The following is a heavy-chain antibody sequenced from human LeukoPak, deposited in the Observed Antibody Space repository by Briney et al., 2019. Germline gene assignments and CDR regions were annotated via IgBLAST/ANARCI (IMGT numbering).Heavy chain of an antibody. D-gene: IGHD2-2*01. CDR2: ISSSSSYI. CDR3: AGPMGPAAIFGFDY. J-gene: IGHJ4*02. CDR1: GSTVSSYS. Sequence: GRSLRLSCAASGSTVSSYSINCVRQAPGKWLELVSSISSSSSYIYYADSVKGRFTISRDNAKKSLYLQMNSLRAEDTAVYYCAGPMGPAAIFGFDYWGQGTLVTVSS. V-gene: IGHV3-21*01.